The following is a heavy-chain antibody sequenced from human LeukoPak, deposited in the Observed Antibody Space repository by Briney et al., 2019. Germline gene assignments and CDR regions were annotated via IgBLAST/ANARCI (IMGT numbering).Heavy chain of an antibody. D-gene: IGHD2-21*02. CDR3: AREGVVVTASGAFDI. J-gene: IGHJ3*02. CDR2: INHSGST. V-gene: IGHV4-34*01. Sequence: SETLSLTCAVHGGSFSGYYWSWIRQPPGKGLEWIGEINHSGSTNYNPSLKSRVTISVDTSKNQFSLKLSSVTAADTAVYYCAREGVVVTASGAFDIWGQGTMVTVSS. CDR1: GGSFSGYY.